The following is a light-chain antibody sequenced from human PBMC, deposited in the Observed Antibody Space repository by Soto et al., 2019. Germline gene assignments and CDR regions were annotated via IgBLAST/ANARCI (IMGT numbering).Light chain of an antibody. CDR3: CSYAGSYTDV. Sequence: QSVLTQPRSVSGSPGQSVTISCTGTSSDVGSYNYVSWYQQHPGKAPKLMIYDVYKRHSGVPDRFSGSKSGNTASLTISGLQAEDEADYYCCSYAGSYTDVFGTGTKLTVL. CDR1: SSDVGSYNY. CDR2: DVY. V-gene: IGLV2-11*01. J-gene: IGLJ1*01.